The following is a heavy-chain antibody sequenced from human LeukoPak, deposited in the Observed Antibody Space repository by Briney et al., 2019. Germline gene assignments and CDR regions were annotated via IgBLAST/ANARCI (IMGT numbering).Heavy chain of an antibody. CDR1: GGSFSGYY. V-gene: IGHV4-34*01. D-gene: IGHD5-18*01. CDR2: INHSGST. Sequence: KPSETLSLTCAVYGGSFSGYYWSWIRQPPGKGLEWIGEINHSGSTNSNPSLQSRVTISVDTSKNQFSLNLSSETAADTAVYYCARREGDTSMVRSFDYWGQGTLVTVSS. J-gene: IGHJ4*02. CDR3: ARREGDTSMVRSFDY.